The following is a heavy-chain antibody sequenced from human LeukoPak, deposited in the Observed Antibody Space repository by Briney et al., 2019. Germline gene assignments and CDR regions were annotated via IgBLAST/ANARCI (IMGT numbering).Heavy chain of an antibody. J-gene: IGHJ4*02. D-gene: IGHD5-12*01. V-gene: IGHV4-59*01. CDR2: IYYSGST. CDR3: ARGGWLPLYYFDY. Sequence: SETLSLTCTVSGGSISSYYWSWIRQPPGKGLEWIGYIYYSGSTNYNPSLKSRVTISVDTSKNQFSLKLSSVTAADTAVYYCARGGWLPLYYFDYWGQGTLVTVSS. CDR1: GGSISSYY.